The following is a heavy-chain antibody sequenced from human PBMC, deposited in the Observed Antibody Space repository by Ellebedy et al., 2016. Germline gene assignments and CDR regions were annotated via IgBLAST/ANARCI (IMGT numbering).Heavy chain of an antibody. V-gene: IGHV3-23*01. J-gene: IGHJ3*02. CDR1: GFTFSSYA. Sequence: GGSLRLSXVASGFTFSSYAMSWVRQAPGKGLEWVSAISGSGGSTYYADSVKGRFTISRDNSKNTLYLQMNSLRAEDTAVYYCARDASFEDAFDIWGQGTMVTVSS. CDR2: ISGSGGST. CDR3: ARDASFEDAFDI. D-gene: IGHD1-26*01.